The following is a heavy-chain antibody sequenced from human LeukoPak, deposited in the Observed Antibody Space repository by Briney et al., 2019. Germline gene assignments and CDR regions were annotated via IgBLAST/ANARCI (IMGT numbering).Heavy chain of an antibody. CDR1: GFTVGSKY. CDR2: IYSGDST. D-gene: IGHD2-15*01. CDR3: ARDGGRGYCSGGSCYSHWDY. V-gene: IGHV3-66*01. Sequence: GGSLRLSCAASGFTVGSKYMSWVRQAPGKGPEWVSVIYSGDSTYYADSVKGRFTISRDNPKNTLYLQMNSLRAEDTAVYYCARDGGRGYCSGGSCYSHWDYWGQGTPVTVSS. J-gene: IGHJ4*02.